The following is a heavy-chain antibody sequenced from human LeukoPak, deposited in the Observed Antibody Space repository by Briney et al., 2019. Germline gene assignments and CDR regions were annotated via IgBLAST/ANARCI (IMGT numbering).Heavy chain of an antibody. Sequence: GGSLRLSCAASGFTLSNYAMSWVRQAPGKGLEWVSSISGSGAGTYYADSVKGRFTISRDNSKNTLYLQMSSLRAADTAVYYCATRTLYCSTSRCYLDYWGRGTLVTVSS. CDR3: ATRTLYCSTSRCYLDY. CDR1: GFTLSNYA. CDR2: ISGSGAGT. V-gene: IGHV3-23*01. J-gene: IGHJ4*02. D-gene: IGHD2-2*01.